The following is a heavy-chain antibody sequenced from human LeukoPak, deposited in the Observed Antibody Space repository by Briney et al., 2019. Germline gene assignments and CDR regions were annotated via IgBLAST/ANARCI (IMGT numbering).Heavy chain of an antibody. D-gene: IGHD5-18*01. J-gene: IGHJ4*02. CDR2: IYYSGST. V-gene: IGHV4-59*01. CDR1: GGSISSYY. Sequence: SETLSLTCTVSGGSISSYYWSWVRQPPGKGLEWIGYIYYSGSTNYNPSLKSRVTISVDTSKNQFSLKLSSVTAADTAVYYCARGVQLWFLDYWGQGTLVTVSS. CDR3: ARGVQLWFLDY.